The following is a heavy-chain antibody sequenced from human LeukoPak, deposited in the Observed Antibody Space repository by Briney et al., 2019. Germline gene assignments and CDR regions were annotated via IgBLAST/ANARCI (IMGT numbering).Heavy chain of an antibody. CDR1: GFTFDYIW. D-gene: IGHD6-19*01. CDR3: TRVRPYDSGCFDC. V-gene: IGHV3-15*01. Sequence: GGSLRLSCAAPGFTFDYIWMSWVRQAPGKGLEWVGRIKSKPDGETTDYAAPVKGRFTLSRDDSKNTLYLQMNGLKIEDAAVYYCTRVRPYDSGCFDCWGQGTLVTVSS. CDR2: IKSKPDGETT. J-gene: IGHJ4*02.